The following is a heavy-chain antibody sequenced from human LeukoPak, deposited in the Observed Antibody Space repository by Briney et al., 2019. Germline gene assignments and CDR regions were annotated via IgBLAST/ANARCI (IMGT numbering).Heavy chain of an antibody. CDR2: IWYDGSNK. D-gene: IGHD3-22*01. J-gene: IGHJ6*02. CDR3: ASSGFNYYYGMDV. CDR1: GFTFSSYG. Sequence: PGGSLRLSCAASGFTFSSYGMHWVRQAPGKGLEWVAVIWYDGSNKYYADSVKGRFTISRDNSKNTLYLQMNSLRAEDTAVYYCASSGFNYYYGMDVWGQGTTVTVSS. V-gene: IGHV3-33*01.